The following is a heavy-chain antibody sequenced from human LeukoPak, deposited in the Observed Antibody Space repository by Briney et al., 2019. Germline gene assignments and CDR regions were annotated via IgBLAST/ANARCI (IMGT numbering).Heavy chain of an antibody. D-gene: IGHD3-10*01. CDR2: IYSSGSI. CDR3: AKAGDVLPQI. Sequence: SDTLSLTSTVSGGSISNYYWSWIRQPAGKGLEWIGRIYSSGSIDYNPSLKSRVTMSVDMSQNQFSLKLSSVTAADTAVYYCAKAGDVLPQIWGQGTMVIVSS. V-gene: IGHV4-4*07. CDR1: GGSISNYY. J-gene: IGHJ3*02.